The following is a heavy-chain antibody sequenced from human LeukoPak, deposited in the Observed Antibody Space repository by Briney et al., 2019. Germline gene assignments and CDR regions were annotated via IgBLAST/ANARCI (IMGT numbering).Heavy chain of an antibody. D-gene: IGHD6-6*01. V-gene: IGHV3-73*01. Sequence: PGGSLRLSCAASGFTFSGSSIHWVRQASGKGLEWVGRIRSKANNYATAYAASVTGRFTISRDDSKNTAYLQMNSLKIDDTAVYYCTTWGYSSSSGFDCWGQGTLVTVSS. J-gene: IGHJ4*02. CDR2: IRSKANNYAT. CDR3: TTWGYSSSSGFDC. CDR1: GFTFSGSS.